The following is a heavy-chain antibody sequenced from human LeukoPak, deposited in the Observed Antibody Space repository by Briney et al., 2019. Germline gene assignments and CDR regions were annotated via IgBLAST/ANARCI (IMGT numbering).Heavy chain of an antibody. CDR2: ISYDGSNK. CDR3: AREREMATILDY. J-gene: IGHJ4*02. Sequence: GGSLRLSCAASGFTFSSYGMHWVRQAPGKGLEWVAVISYDGSNKYYADSVKGRFTISRDNSKNTLYLQMNSLRAEDTAVYYCAREREMATILDYWGQGTLVTVSS. V-gene: IGHV3-30*03. CDR1: GFTFSSYG. D-gene: IGHD5-24*01.